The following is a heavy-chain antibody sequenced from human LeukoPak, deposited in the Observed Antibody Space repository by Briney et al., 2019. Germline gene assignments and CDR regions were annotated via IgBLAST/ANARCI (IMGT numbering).Heavy chain of an antibody. D-gene: IGHD3-10*01. CDR1: GGSISSGGYY. Sequence: SQTLSLTCTVSGGSISSGGYYWSWIRQHPGKGLEWIGYIYYSGSTYYNPSLKSRVTISVDTSKNQSSLELSSVTAADTAVYYCARGSGHYGSGSYYNGFFDYWGQGTLVTVSS. V-gene: IGHV4-31*03. CDR3: ARGSGHYGSGSYYNGFFDY. J-gene: IGHJ4*02. CDR2: IYYSGST.